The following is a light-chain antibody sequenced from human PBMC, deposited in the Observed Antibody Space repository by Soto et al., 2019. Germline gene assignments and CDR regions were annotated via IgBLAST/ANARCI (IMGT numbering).Light chain of an antibody. CDR2: GNS. CDR3: CSYAGIYTLV. Sequence: QAVVTQPPSASGAPGQRVTLSCIGGSSNVGFNAVNWYQQLPGAAPKLLIHGNSQRPSGVPARFSGSKSGNTASLTISGLQAEDEADYYCCSYAGIYTLVFGGGTKVTVL. J-gene: IGLJ2*01. V-gene: IGLV1-44*01. CDR1: SSNVGFNA.